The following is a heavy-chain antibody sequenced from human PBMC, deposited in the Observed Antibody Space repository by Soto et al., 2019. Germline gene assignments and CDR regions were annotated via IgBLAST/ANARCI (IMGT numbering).Heavy chain of an antibody. CDR2: LSSDDKT. CDR1: GFIVSGIF. J-gene: IGHJ4*02. CDR3: ARDIFGGSYDFWH. D-gene: IGHD3-3*01. Sequence: EVRLVESGGGLVQPGGSLRLSCAASGFIVSGIFMTWVRQVPGKGPEWVSTLSSDDKTYYADSVRGRFTISRDSSKNTLFLQMNTLRAEDAVVYHCARDIFGGSYDFWHGGQGTLVTVSS. V-gene: IGHV3-66*01.